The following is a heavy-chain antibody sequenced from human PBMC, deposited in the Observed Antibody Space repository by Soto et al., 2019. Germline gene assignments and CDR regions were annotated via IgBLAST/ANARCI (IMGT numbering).Heavy chain of an antibody. CDR3: ARDPGYYDSSGYSNPPKYYFDY. J-gene: IGHJ4*02. CDR2: INPSGGST. Sequence: GASVKVSCKASGYTFTSYYMHWVRQAPGQGLEWMGIINPSGGSTSYAQKFQGRVTMTRDTSTSTVYMELSSLRSEDTAVYYCARDPGYYDSSGYSNPPKYYFDYWGQGTLVTVSS. D-gene: IGHD3-22*01. CDR1: GYTFTSYY. V-gene: IGHV1-46*01.